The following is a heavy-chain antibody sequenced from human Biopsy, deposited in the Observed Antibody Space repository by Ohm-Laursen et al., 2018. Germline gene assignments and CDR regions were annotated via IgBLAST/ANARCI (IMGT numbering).Heavy chain of an antibody. CDR2: EAIYGSNK. V-gene: IGHV3-30*18. D-gene: IGHD6-19*01. Sequence: SLRLSCAASGFGLYAMNWARQPPGKGLEWLAVEAIYGSNKYYAESVKGRFTISRDRSRDTVHLQMNSLRYEDTALYYCAKDGGQWLGGAFDIWGHGTMVSVSS. J-gene: IGHJ3*02. CDR1: GFGLYA. CDR3: AKDGGQWLGGAFDI.